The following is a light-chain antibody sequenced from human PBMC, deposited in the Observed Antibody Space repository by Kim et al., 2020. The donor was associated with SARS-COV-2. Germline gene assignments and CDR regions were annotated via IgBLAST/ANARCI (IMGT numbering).Light chain of an antibody. CDR3: SSFAGSNHVV. CDR2: EVS. V-gene: IGLV2-8*01. Sequence: QSALTQSPSASGSPGQSVAISCTGTSSDVGGYNYVSWYQQHPGKAPRLMIFEVSKRPSGVPDRFSGSKSGNTASLTVSGLQAEDEADYYCSSFAGSNHVVFGGGTQLTVL. J-gene: IGLJ2*01. CDR1: SSDVGGYNY.